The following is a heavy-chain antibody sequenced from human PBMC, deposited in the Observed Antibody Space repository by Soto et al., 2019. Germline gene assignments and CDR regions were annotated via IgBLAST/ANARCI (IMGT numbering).Heavy chain of an antibody. J-gene: IGHJ6*04. Sequence: SDTLSLTCAVYGGSFSGYYWSWIRQPPGKGPEWIGEINHSGSTNYNPSLKRRVTISVDTSKNQFSLKLSSVTAAGTAVYYCARFTCSKGMNVCGKGTTVTVAS. CDR3: ARFTCSKGMNV. CDR1: GGSFSGYY. CDR2: INHSGST. D-gene: IGHD2-2*01. V-gene: IGHV4-34*01.